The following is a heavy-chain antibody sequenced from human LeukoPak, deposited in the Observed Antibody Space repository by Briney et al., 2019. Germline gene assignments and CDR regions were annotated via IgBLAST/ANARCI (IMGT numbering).Heavy chain of an antibody. J-gene: IGHJ3*02. V-gene: IGHV3-33*06. D-gene: IGHD3-10*01. CDR1: GFTFSQYG. CDR3: AKRDAKISGSDSFDT. Sequence: ARSLRLSCAGSGFTFSQYGMHWVRQAPGKALEWEAVIWNDGSHENYADSVKGRFTISRDNSENTLYLQMSSLRAEDTAMYFCAKRDAKISGSDSFDTWGQGTMVTVSS. CDR2: IWNDGSHE.